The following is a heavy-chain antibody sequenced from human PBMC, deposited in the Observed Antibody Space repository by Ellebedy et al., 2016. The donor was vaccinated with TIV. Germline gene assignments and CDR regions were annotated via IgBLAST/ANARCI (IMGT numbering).Heavy chain of an antibody. D-gene: IGHD3-22*01. Sequence: ASVKVSCKASGGTFSSDAICWVRQAPGHGLEWLGWIDPNRGGINYAQKFQGRVTLTRDTSMSTAYMELTGLTSDDTAMYYCARSVTLIVVAADALDVWGQGTMVTVSS. CDR1: GGTFSSDA. CDR2: IDPNRGGI. V-gene: IGHV1-2*02. CDR3: ARSVTLIVVAADALDV. J-gene: IGHJ3*01.